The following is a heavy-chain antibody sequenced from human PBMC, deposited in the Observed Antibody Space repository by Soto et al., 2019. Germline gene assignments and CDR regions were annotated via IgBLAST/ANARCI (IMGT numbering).Heavy chain of an antibody. D-gene: IGHD1-1*01. CDR2: ISGSGEMT. V-gene: IGHV3-23*01. CDR1: GFTFRGDA. J-gene: IGHJ4*02. Sequence: GGSLRLSCAASGFTFRGDAMSWVRQAPGKGLEWVSSISGSGEMTHYAESVKGRFTISRDNSKNTLYLQMESLRAEDTALYYCARSEMTYNWNDWGQGTLVTVS. CDR3: ARSEMTYNWND.